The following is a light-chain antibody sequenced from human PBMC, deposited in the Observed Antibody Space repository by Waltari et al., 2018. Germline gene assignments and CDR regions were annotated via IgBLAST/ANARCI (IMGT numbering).Light chain of an antibody. V-gene: IGKV3-20*01. CDR3: QHYVRLPAT. CDR1: QSVSRS. Sequence: EIVLTQSPGTLSLSPGERATISCRASQSVSRSLTWYQQKPGQAPRLLIYDASSRATGIPDRFSGSGSGTDFSLTISRLQPEDFAVYYCQHYVRLPATFGQGTKVEIK. CDR2: DAS. J-gene: IGKJ1*01.